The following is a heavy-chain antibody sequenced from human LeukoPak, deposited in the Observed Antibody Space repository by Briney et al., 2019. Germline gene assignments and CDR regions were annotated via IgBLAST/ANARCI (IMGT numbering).Heavy chain of an antibody. CDR1: GFTFSDYY. V-gene: IGHV3-11*01. Sequence: GGSLRLSCAASGFTFSDYYMSWIRQAPGKGLEWVSYISSSGSTIYYADSVKGRFTISRDNSKNTLYLQMNSLRAEDTAVYYCAKGDRRDYYDSSGYYYASPFDYWGQGTLVTVSS. CDR2: ISSSGSTI. J-gene: IGHJ4*02. D-gene: IGHD3-22*01. CDR3: AKGDRRDYYDSSGYYYASPFDY.